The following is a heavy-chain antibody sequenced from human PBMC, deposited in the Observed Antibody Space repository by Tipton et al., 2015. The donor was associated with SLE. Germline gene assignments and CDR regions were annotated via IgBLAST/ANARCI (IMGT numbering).Heavy chain of an antibody. CDR3: ARGTVTTSGYFYY. Sequence: SLRLSCAASGFTFSDYYMSWIRQAPGKGLEWVSYISSSSSYTNYADSVKGRFTISRDNAKNSLYLQMNSLRAEDTAVYYCARGTVTTSGYFYYWGQGTLVTVSS. CDR1: GFTFSDYY. D-gene: IGHD4-11*01. V-gene: IGHV3-11*05. CDR2: ISSSSSYT. J-gene: IGHJ4*02.